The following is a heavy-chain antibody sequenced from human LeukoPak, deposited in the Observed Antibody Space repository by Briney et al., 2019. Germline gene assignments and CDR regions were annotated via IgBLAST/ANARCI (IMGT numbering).Heavy chain of an antibody. V-gene: IGHV3-48*01. J-gene: IGHJ6*03. CDR2: IGTSSTTI. D-gene: IGHD6-25*01. CDR3: ARFAAGGSYYYYMDV. CDR1: GFTFSSYT. Sequence: GGSLRLSCAASGFTFSSYTMNWVRQPPGKGLEWVSNIGTSSTTIYYADSVKGRFTISRDNAKNSLYLQMNSLRADDTAIYYCARFAAGGSYYYYMDVWGKGTTVTVSS.